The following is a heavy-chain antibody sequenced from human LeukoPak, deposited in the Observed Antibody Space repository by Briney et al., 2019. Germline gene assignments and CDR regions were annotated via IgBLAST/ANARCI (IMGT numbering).Heavy chain of an antibody. Sequence: GRSLRLSCAASGFTFSSYAMHWVRQAPGKGLEWVAVISYDGSNKYYADSVKGRFTISRDNSKNTLYLQMNSLRAEDTAVYYCARGAPYSSSFWVYYYYGMDVWGQGTTVTVSS. D-gene: IGHD6-6*01. J-gene: IGHJ6*02. CDR2: ISYDGSNK. V-gene: IGHV3-30-3*01. CDR3: ARGAPYSSSFWVYYYYGMDV. CDR1: GFTFSSYA.